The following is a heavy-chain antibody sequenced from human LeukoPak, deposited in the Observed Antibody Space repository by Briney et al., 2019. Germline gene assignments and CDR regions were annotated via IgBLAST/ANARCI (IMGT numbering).Heavy chain of an antibody. CDR2: ILYDGSNK. Sequence: PGGSLRLSCAASGFTFSRYAMHWIRQAPGKGLEGVAIILYDGSNKYYADSVKGRFTISRDNSKNTLYLQMNSLTAEDTAVYYCARDRAGDYDSSGYYYGNFDYRGQGTLVTVSS. CDR3: ARDRAGDYDSSGYYYGNFDY. J-gene: IGHJ4*02. CDR1: GFTFSRYA. D-gene: IGHD3-22*01. V-gene: IGHV3-30-3*01.